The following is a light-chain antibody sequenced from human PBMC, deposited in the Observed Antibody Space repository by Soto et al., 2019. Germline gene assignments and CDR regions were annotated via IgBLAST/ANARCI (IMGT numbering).Light chain of an antibody. CDR1: QSVGTY. CDR3: QQYVSIPLT. J-gene: IGKJ4*01. V-gene: IGKV3-20*01. Sequence: ESVLTQSPGTLSLSPGERATLSCRASQSVGTYLAWYQQKPGLAPRLLIYGASSRATGIPDRFSGSGSGTDFTLTISRLEPEDFAVYHCQQYVSIPLTFGGGTKVDIK. CDR2: GAS.